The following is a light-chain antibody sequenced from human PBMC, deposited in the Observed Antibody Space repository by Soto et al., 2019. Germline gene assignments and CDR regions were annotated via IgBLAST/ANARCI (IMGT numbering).Light chain of an antibody. CDR2: DAS. Sequence: DIQMTQSPSTLSASVGDRVTITCRASQSISSRLAWYQQKPGKAPKLLIYDASSLESGVPSRFSGSGSGTEFTVTISSLQAVDSATYHCQQYNSFSYTFGQGTKLEIK. V-gene: IGKV1-5*01. J-gene: IGKJ2*01. CDR3: QQYNSFSYT. CDR1: QSISSR.